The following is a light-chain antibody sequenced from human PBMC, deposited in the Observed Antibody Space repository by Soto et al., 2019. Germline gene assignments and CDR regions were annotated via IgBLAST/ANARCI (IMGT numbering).Light chain of an antibody. Sequence: QSVLTQPPSASGSPGQSVTISCTGTSSDVGAYNYVSWYQQHPGKVPKLMIYEVSKRPSGVPDRFSGSKSVNTASLTVSGLQADDEADYYCSSYAGSNTVIFGGGTQLTVL. CDR2: EVS. V-gene: IGLV2-8*01. J-gene: IGLJ2*01. CDR1: SSDVGAYNY. CDR3: SSYAGSNTVI.